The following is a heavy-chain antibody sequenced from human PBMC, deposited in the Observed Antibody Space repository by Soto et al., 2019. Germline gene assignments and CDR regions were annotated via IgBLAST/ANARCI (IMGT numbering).Heavy chain of an antibody. CDR2: INPNSGGT. CDR3: ARGPVVVVPAAPSGPSGDYCDY. CDR1: GYTFTGYY. J-gene: IGHJ4*02. D-gene: IGHD2-2*01. V-gene: IGHV1-2*04. Sequence: ASVKVSCKASGYTFTGYYMHWVRQAPGQGLEWMGWINPNSGGTNYAQKFQGWVTMTRDTSISTAYMELSRLRSDDTAVYYCARGPVVVVPAAPSGPSGDYCDYWGQGTLVTVSS.